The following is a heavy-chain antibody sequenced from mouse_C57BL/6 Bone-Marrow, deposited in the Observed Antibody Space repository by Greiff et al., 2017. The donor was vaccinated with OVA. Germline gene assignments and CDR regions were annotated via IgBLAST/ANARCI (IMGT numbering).Heavy chain of an antibody. V-gene: IGHV8-12*01. J-gene: IGHJ4*01. CDR2: IYWDDDK. CDR1: GFSLSTSGMG. D-gene: IGHD2-3*01. CDR3: ARSHRWLLRYYAMDY. Sequence: QVTLKESGPGILQSSQTLSLTCSFSGFSLSTSGMGVSWIRQPSGKGLEWLAHIYWDDDKRYNPSLKSRLTISKDTSRNQVFLKITSVDTADTATYYGARSHRWLLRYYAMDYWGQGTSVTVSS.